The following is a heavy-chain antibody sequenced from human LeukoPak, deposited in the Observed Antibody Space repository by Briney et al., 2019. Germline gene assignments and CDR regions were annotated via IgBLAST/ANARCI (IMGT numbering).Heavy chain of an antibody. Sequence: GGSLRLSCAASGFTFSSYSMNWVRQAPGKGLEWVSSISSSSSYIYYADSVKGRFTISRDNAKNSLYLQMNSLRAEDTAVYYCARDPLAVAGYFDYWGQGTLVTVSS. CDR2: ISSSSSYI. J-gene: IGHJ4*02. CDR1: GFTFSSYS. CDR3: ARDPLAVAGYFDY. D-gene: IGHD6-19*01. V-gene: IGHV3-21*01.